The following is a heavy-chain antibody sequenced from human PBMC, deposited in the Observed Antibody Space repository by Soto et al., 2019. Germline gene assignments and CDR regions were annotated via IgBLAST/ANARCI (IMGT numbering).Heavy chain of an antibody. V-gene: IGHV3-30-3*01. Sequence: TGGSLRLSCAASGFTFRNHAMHWVRQAPGKGLEWMAVISYDGSNKYYADSVKGRFTISRDNSKNTLYLQLNSLRVEDTALYYCAREQYAAFYFDYWGQGTPVTVSS. J-gene: IGHJ4*02. CDR3: AREQYAAFYFDY. CDR1: GFTFRNHA. CDR2: ISYDGSNK.